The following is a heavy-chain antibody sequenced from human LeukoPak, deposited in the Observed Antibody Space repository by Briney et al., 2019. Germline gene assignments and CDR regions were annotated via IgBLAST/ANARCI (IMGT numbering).Heavy chain of an antibody. CDR1: GFTFSSYA. D-gene: IGHD6-6*01. CDR3: ARARAEYSSSSPYDY. CDR2: ISGRGGST. J-gene: IGHJ4*02. V-gene: IGHV3-23*01. Sequence: GGSLRLSCAASGFTFSSYAMSWVRQAPGKGLEWVSAISGRGGSTYYADSVKGRFTISRDNAKNSLYLQMNSLRAEDTAVYYCARARAEYSSSSPYDYWGQGTLVTVSS.